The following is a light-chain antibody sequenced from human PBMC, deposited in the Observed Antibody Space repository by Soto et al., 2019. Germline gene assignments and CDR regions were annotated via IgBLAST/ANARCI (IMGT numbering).Light chain of an antibody. Sequence: QSVLTQPRSVSGSPGLSVTISCTGTSSDFGGYNYVSWSQHHPGKAPKLMIYDVSERPSGVPDRFSGSKSGSTASLTISGLQAEDEADYYCCSYAGTFDVFGTGTKVTVL. CDR2: DVS. CDR3: CSYAGTFDV. CDR1: SSDFGGYNY. J-gene: IGLJ1*01. V-gene: IGLV2-11*01.